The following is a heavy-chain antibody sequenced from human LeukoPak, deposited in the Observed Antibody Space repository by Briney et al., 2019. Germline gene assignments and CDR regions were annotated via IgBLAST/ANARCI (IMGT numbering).Heavy chain of an antibody. V-gene: IGHV4-4*02. CDR3: ARGVPKRINWNSPGWGLDP. Sequence: SETLSLTCAVSGGSISRNHWWSWVRQPPGKGLEWIGEVYHSGSTNYNSSLKSRVTISVDTSKNQFSLKLSSVTAADTAVYYCARGVPKRINWNSPGWGLDPWGQGTLVTVSS. D-gene: IGHD1-7*01. CDR1: GGSISRNHW. J-gene: IGHJ5*02. CDR2: VYHSGST.